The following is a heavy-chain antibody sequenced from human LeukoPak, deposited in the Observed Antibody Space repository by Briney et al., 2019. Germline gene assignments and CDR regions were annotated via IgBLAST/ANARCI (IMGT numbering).Heavy chain of an antibody. J-gene: IGHJ6*04. V-gene: IGHV1-69*01. Sequence: SVKVSCKASGGTFSSYAISWVRQAPGQGLEWMGGIIPIFGTANYAQKFQGRVTITADESTSTAYMGLSSLRSEDTAVYYCARGLRFDYGMDVWGKGTTVTVSS. D-gene: IGHD3-10*01. CDR3: ARGLRFDYGMDV. CDR2: IIPIFGTA. CDR1: GGTFSSYA.